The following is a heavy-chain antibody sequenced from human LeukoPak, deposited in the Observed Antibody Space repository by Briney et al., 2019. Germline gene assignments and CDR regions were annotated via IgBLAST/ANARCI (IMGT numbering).Heavy chain of an antibody. Sequence: ASVKVSCKASGYTFTTYAMHWVRQAPGQRLEWMAWINAGNGNTKYSQKFQGRVTITRDTSASTAYMELSSLRSEDTAVYYCASIAAAGTDYYYYMDVWGKGTTVTISS. CDR3: ASIAAAGTDYYYYMDV. V-gene: IGHV1-3*01. D-gene: IGHD6-13*01. CDR2: INAGNGNT. J-gene: IGHJ6*03. CDR1: GYTFTTYA.